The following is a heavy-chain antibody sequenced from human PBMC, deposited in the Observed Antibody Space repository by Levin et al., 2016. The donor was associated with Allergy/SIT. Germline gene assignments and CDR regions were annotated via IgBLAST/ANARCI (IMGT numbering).Heavy chain of an antibody. J-gene: IGHJ4*02. CDR2: IVPVFVTP. V-gene: IGHV1-69*13. CDR1: GLTFSSSA. D-gene: IGHD2-15*01. Sequence: SVKVSCKTSGLTFSSSAISWVRQAPGQGLEWMGGIVPVFVTPNYAQKYQGRLTIVADSTTDTVYMELSSLRSEDTAVYYCARDALRPYCSGSTCPLGFWGQGTLVTVSS. CDR3: ARDALRPYCSGSTCPLGF.